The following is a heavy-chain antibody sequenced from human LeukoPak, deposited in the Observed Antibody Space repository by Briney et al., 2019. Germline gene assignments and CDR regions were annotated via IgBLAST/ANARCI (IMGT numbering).Heavy chain of an antibody. V-gene: IGHV4-59*01. CDR2: IYYSGST. J-gene: IGHJ4*02. CDR3: ARAGGNSGYEKY. CDR1: GGSISSYY. D-gene: IGHD5-12*01. Sequence: SETLSLTCTVSGGSISSYYWSWIRQPPGKGLEWIGYIYYSGSTNYNPSLKSRVTISVDTSKNQFSLKLSSVTAADTAVYYCARAGGNSGYEKYWGQGTLVTVSS.